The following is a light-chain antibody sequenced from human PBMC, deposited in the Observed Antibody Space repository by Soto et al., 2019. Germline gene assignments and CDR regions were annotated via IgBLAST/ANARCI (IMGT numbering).Light chain of an antibody. CDR1: QGITKW. J-gene: IGKJ1*01. V-gene: IGKV1-5*01. Sequence: DIQMTQSPSALSASVGDRVTITCRASQGITKWVAWYQQKPGKAPRLLIYDASTLESGVPSRFSGSGSETEFTLTISSLQPDDFAIYYCQHYKSYPWTFGQGTKVDI. CDR2: DAS. CDR3: QHYKSYPWT.